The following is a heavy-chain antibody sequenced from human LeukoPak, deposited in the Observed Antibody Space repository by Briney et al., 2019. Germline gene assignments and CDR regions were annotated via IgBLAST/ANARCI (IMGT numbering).Heavy chain of an antibody. J-gene: IGHJ4*02. Sequence: PGRSLRLSCAASGFTFDDYAMHWVRHAPGKGLEWVSGISWNSGSIGYADSVKGRFTISRDNAKNSLYLQMNSLRAEDTALYYCAKDQGYSSGWPIDCWGQGTLVTVSS. CDR1: GFTFDDYA. D-gene: IGHD6-19*01. CDR2: ISWNSGSI. V-gene: IGHV3-9*01. CDR3: AKDQGYSSGWPIDC.